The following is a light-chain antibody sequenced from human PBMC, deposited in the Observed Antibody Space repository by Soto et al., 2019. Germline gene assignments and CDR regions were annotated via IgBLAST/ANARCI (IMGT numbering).Light chain of an antibody. CDR2: DVS. V-gene: IGLV2-11*01. CDR1: SSDDGGYNY. CDR3: CSYVGRNTYV. J-gene: IGLJ1*01. Sequence: QSALTQPRSASGSPGQSITISCTGTSSDDGGYNYVSWYQQHPAKAPKLIIFDVSKRPSGVPNRFSGSKSGNTASLTISGLRAEDEADYYCCSYVGRNTYVFGTGTKLTV.